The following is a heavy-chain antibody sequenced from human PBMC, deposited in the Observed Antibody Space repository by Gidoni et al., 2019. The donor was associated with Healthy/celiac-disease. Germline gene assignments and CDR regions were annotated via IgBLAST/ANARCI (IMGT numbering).Heavy chain of an antibody. Sequence: EVQLVESGGGLVQPGGSLRPSCAASGFSFSDHYMDWVRQAPGKGLEWVGRTRNKANSYTTEYAASVKGRFTISRDDSKNSLYLQMNSLKTEGTAVYYCARASLWLGGFDYWGQGTLVTVSS. CDR3: ARASLWLGGFDY. CDR2: TRNKANSYTT. CDR1: GFSFSDHY. D-gene: IGHD3-10*01. J-gene: IGHJ4*02. V-gene: IGHV3-72*01.